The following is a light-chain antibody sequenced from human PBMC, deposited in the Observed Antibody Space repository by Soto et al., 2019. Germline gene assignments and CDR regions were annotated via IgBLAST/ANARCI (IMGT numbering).Light chain of an antibody. J-gene: IGKJ4*01. Sequence: EIVMTPSPATLSVSPGERVSLSCRASQSVSTRLAWYQHKPGQSPRLLISGATTGATGIPPRFSASGSGTDFTLTVNSLQSEDIAVYYCQQYHNWPVTFGGGTKVDIK. CDR2: GAT. CDR1: QSVSTR. CDR3: QQYHNWPVT. V-gene: IGKV3-15*01.